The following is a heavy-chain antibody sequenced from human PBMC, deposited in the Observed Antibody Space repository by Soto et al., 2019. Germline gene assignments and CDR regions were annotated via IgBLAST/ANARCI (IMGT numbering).Heavy chain of an antibody. CDR3: ARDIVVVVAATMAGGNNWFDP. Sequence: SVKVSCKASGGTFSSYTISLVRQAPGQGLEWMGRIIPILGIANYAQKFQGRVTITADKSTSTAYMELSGLRSEDTAVYYCARDIVVVVAATMAGGNNWFDPWGQGTMVTVSS. J-gene: IGHJ5*02. D-gene: IGHD2-15*01. V-gene: IGHV1-69*04. CDR1: GGTFSSYT. CDR2: IIPILGIA.